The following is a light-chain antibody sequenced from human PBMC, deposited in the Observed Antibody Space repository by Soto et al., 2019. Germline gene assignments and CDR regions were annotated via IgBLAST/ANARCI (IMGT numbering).Light chain of an antibody. V-gene: IGKV3-20*01. CDR1: QSVSSSY. Sequence: EIVLTPSPGTLSLSPGERVTLSCRASQSVSSSYLAWYQQKPGQAPRLLIYGASSRATGIPDRFSGSGSGTDFTLTISRLEPEDFAVYYCQQYNNWPWTFGQGTKVDIK. CDR2: GAS. CDR3: QQYNNWPWT. J-gene: IGKJ1*01.